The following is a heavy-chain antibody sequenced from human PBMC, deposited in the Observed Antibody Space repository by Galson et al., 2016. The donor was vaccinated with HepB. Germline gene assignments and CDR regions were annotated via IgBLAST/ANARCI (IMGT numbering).Heavy chain of an antibody. Sequence: SLRLSCAASGFRLSNYGMHWVRQAPGKGLEWVAAMSYDGINKYYADSVKGRFTISRDNSKNTLDLEMNSLRPEDTAMYYCAKDVRYCSHTSRQVCQFEYWGQGTLVTVSS. CDR3: AKDVRYCSHTSRQVCQFEY. J-gene: IGHJ4*02. D-gene: IGHD2-2*01. V-gene: IGHV3-30*18. CDR1: GFRLSNYG. CDR2: MSYDGINK.